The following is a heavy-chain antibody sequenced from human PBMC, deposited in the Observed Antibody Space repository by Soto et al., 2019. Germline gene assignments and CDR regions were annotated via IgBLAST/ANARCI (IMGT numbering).Heavy chain of an antibody. D-gene: IGHD2-15*01. V-gene: IGHV3-23*01. J-gene: IGHJ6*02. Sequence: PGGSLRLSCAASGLTFSTSAMSWVRQAPGKGLEWVSLISASGRYTDYADSVKGRFTMSRDNSKSAVYLQMNGLRGDDTAVYYCAKDPPREKLQPDFGMDVWGQGATVTVYS. CDR1: GLTFSTSA. CDR2: ISASGRYT. CDR3: AKDPPREKLQPDFGMDV.